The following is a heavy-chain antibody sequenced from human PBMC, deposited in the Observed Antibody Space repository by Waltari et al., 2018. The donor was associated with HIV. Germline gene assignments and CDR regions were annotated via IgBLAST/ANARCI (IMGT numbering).Heavy chain of an antibody. Sequence: EVQLVQSGAEVKKPGESLKISCKCSGNSFSSDWIAWVRQMPGKGLEWMGIILPGDSDTRYSPSFQGQVIMSADKSTATAYLQWSSLKASDTAMYYCATLVGHGFDPWGQGTLVTVSS. V-gene: IGHV5-51*01. J-gene: IGHJ5*02. CDR3: ATLVGHGFDP. D-gene: IGHD2-21*01. CDR1: GNSFSSDW. CDR2: ILPGDSDT.